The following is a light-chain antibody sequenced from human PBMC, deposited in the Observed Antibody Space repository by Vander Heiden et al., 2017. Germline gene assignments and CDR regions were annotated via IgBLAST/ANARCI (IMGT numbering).Light chain of an antibody. V-gene: IGLV7-43*01. CDR3: LLYYGSSVI. CDR2: STT. Sequence: QTVVTQEPSLSVSPGGTVTLTCASSAGAVTSGNFPNWFQQKPGQVPRVLIYSTTNKHSWTPARFSGSLLGDNAALTLSGVQPEDEAYYYCLLYYGSSVIFGGGTRLTVL. CDR1: AGAVTSGNF. J-gene: IGLJ2*01.